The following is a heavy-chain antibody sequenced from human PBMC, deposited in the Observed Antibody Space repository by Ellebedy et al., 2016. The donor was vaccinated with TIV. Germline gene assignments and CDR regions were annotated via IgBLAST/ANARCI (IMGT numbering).Heavy chain of an antibody. J-gene: IGHJ4*02. Sequence: GGSLRLXXKGSGYSFTSYWIGWVRQMPGKGLEWMGIIYPGDSDTRYSPSFQGQVTISADKSISTAYLQWSSLKASDTAMYYCARHGLEFDYWGQGTLVTVSS. CDR1: GYSFTSYW. D-gene: IGHD3/OR15-3a*01. CDR2: IYPGDSDT. V-gene: IGHV5-51*01. CDR3: ARHGLEFDY.